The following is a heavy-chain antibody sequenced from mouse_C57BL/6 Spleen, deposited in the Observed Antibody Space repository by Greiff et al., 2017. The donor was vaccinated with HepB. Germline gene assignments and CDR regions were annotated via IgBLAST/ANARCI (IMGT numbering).Heavy chain of an antibody. D-gene: IGHD3-2*02. CDR1: GYTFTEYT. J-gene: IGHJ1*03. CDR3: ARHEDRQPSPAPYWYFDV. Sequence: QVQLKQSGAELVKPGASVKLSCKASGYTFTEYTIHWVKQRSGQGLEWIGWFYPGSGSIKYNEKFKDKATLTADKSSSTVYMELSRLTSEDSAVYFCARHEDRQPSPAPYWYFDVWGTGTTVTVSS. V-gene: IGHV1-62-2*01. CDR2: FYPGSGSI.